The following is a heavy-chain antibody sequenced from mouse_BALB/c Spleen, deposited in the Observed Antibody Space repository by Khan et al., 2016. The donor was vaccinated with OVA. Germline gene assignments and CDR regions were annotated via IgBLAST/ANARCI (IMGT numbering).Heavy chain of an antibody. J-gene: IGHJ3*01. V-gene: IGHV3-2*02. Sequence: EVQLQESGPGLVKPSQSLSLTCTVTGYSITSDYAWNWLRHFPGNKLEWMGYISDSGSTSYNPSLKSLISITRDSSKNQFFLLLNSVTTEATATDNCAMARTYWGQGTLVTVSA. CDR2: ISDSGST. CDR1: GYSITSDYA. CDR3: AMARTY. D-gene: IGHD2-3*01.